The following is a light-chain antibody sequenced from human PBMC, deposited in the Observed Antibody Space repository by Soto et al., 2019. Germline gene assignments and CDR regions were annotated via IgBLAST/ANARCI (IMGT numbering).Light chain of an antibody. Sequence: DIQMTQSPSSLSASIGDRVTITCRASQDINGRLTWYQQKGGRSPKLLIYGASNLQSGVPSRFSGSGSGTDFTLTISGLQPEDVASYYCQQCYSPPLSFGGGTKVDI. J-gene: IGKJ4*01. CDR1: QDINGR. CDR2: GAS. V-gene: IGKV1-39*01. CDR3: QQCYSPPLS.